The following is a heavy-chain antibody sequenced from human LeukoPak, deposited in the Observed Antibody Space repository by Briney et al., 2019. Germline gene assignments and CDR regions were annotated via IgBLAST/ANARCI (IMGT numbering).Heavy chain of an antibody. CDR1: VGSIGSYF. CDR2: ITYSGST. CDR3: ARGGVGGYDYFDS. Sequence: SETLSLTRTVSVGSIGSYFWSWIRQPPGKGLEWIGHITYSGSTDYSPSLRSRVTMSVDTSKNQFSLKLNSVTAAETAMYFCARGGVGGYDYFDSWGQGTLVAVSS. D-gene: IGHD5-12*01. V-gene: IGHV4-59*08. J-gene: IGHJ4*02.